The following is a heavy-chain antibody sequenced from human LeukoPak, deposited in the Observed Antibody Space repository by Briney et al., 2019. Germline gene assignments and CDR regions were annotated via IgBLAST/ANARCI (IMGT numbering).Heavy chain of an antibody. CDR2: IKSDGSNE. CDR1: GLTFSSSD. Sequence: PGRSLRLSCTVSGLTFSSSDIHWVRRAPGQGLEWVATIKSDGSNEYFADSVKGRFTISRDNSRNIAHLQMSSMRAEDTAIYYCANFDHWGQGTLVTVS. J-gene: IGHJ4*02. CDR3: ANFDH. V-gene: IGHV3-33*06.